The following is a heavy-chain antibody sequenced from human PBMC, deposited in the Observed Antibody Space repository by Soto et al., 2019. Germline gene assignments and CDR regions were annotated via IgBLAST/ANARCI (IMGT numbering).Heavy chain of an antibody. J-gene: IGHJ4*02. V-gene: IGHV3-30*18. D-gene: IGHD3-10*01. CDR3: AKTLVRGVIRSLFDY. CDR2: ISYDGSNK. CDR1: GFTFSSYG. Sequence: GGSLRLSCAASGFTFSSYGMHWVRQAPGKGLEWVAVISYDGSNKYYADSVKGRFTISRDNSKNTLYLQMNSLRAEDTAVYYCAKTLVRGVIRSLFDYWGQGTLVTVSS.